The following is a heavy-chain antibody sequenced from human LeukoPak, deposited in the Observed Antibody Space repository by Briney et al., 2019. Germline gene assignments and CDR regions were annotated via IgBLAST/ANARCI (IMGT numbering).Heavy chain of an antibody. Sequence: GGSLRLSCAASGFTFSDHYMTWIRQAPGKGLEWVSYISGTSSTIYYADSVKGRFTISRDNAKNSLYLQMNSLRAEDTAVYYCATKNVDYWGQGTLVTVSS. J-gene: IGHJ4*02. CDR1: GFTFSDHY. CDR2: ISGTSSTI. V-gene: IGHV3-11*04. CDR3: ATKNVDY.